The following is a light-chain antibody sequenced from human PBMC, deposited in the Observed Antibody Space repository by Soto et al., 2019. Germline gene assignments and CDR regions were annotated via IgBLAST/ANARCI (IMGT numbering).Light chain of an antibody. CDR3: QQYGSSGT. CDR2: GAS. CDR1: QSVSSN. Sequence: EIVMTQSRATLSVSPGERSTLSCRASQSVSSNFAWYQQRPRQAPRLLIYGASTRATGIPDRLSGSGSGTDFTLTISRLEPEDFAVYYCQQYGSSGTFGQGTKVDIK. J-gene: IGKJ1*01. V-gene: IGKV3-20*01.